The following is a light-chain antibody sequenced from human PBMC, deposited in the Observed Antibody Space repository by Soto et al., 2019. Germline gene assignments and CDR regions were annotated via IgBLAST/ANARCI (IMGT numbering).Light chain of an antibody. V-gene: IGKV3-15*01. CDR2: SAS. Sequence: EIVMTQSPATLSLSAGQRATLSCRASQSVSSKLAWYQQRPGQAPRLLIYSASTRDTGIPDRFSGSGSGTEFTLTISSLQSEDFAVYYCQQYNNWPPWAFGQGTKVDIK. CDR3: QQYNNWPPWA. J-gene: IGKJ1*01. CDR1: QSVSSK.